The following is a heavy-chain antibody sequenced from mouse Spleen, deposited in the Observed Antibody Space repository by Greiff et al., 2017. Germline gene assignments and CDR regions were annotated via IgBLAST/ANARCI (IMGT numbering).Heavy chain of an antibody. CDR2: IDPETGGT. V-gene: IGHV1-15*01. Sequence: VQLKESGAELVRPGASVTLSCKASGYTFTDYEMHWVKQTPVHGLEWIGAIDPETGGTAYNQKFKGKAILTADKSSSTAYTELRSLTSEDSAVYYCTRSGELGNYFDYWGQGTTLTVSS. D-gene: IGHD4-1*01. J-gene: IGHJ2*01. CDR3: TRSGELGNYFDY. CDR1: GYTFTDYE.